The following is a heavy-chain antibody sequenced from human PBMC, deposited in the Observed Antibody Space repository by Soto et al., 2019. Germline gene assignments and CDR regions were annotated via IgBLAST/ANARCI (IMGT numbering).Heavy chain of an antibody. CDR2: ISGSGGST. CDR3: AKERETFYYYGMDV. J-gene: IGHJ6*02. Sequence: GGSLRLSCAASGFTFSSSAMSWVRQAPGKGLEWVSAISGSGGSTYYADSVKGRFTISRDNSKNTLYLQINSLRPEDTAVSYCAKERETFYYYGMDVWGQGTTIT. CDR1: GFTFSSSA. V-gene: IGHV3-23*01.